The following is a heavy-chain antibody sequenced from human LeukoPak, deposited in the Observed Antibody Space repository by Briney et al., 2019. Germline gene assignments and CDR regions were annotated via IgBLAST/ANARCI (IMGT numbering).Heavy chain of an antibody. Sequence: GGTLRLSCAASGFTFSGSALHWVRQASGKGLEWVGRIRSTANGYATAYAASVKGRFTISRDDSKNTAYLQMDSLKTEDTAVYYCTGNYYGSGSYADFDYWGQGTLVTVSS. CDR1: GFTFSGSA. D-gene: IGHD3-10*01. V-gene: IGHV3-73*01. CDR3: TGNYYGSGSYADFDY. J-gene: IGHJ4*02. CDR2: IRSTANGYAT.